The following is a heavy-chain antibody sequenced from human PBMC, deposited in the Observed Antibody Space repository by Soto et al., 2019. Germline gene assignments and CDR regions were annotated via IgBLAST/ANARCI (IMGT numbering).Heavy chain of an antibody. V-gene: IGHV4-59*08. J-gene: IGHJ4*02. CDR1: GGSISSYY. Sequence: PSETLSLTCTVSGGSISSYYWSWIRQPPGKGLEWIGYSYYSGSTNYNPSLKSRVTISVDTSKNQFSLKLDSVTAADTAVYYCAIANGWYYFDYWGQGALVTVSS. CDR3: AIANGWYYFDY. CDR2: SYYSGST. D-gene: IGHD6-19*01.